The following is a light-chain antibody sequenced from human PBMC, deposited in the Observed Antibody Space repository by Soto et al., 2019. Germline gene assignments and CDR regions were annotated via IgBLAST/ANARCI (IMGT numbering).Light chain of an antibody. CDR1: QRVSSN. CDR3: QKYNKWPLT. CDR2: AVS. V-gene: IGKV3-15*01. Sequence: DIMMTHSPGTLSASPGERATLSCRASQRVSSNFAWYQQKPGQAPRLLIYAVSTRATGIPASFSGSGSGTEFTLTISSLQSEDFAVYYCQKYNKWPLTFGQGTEVEIK. J-gene: IGKJ1*01.